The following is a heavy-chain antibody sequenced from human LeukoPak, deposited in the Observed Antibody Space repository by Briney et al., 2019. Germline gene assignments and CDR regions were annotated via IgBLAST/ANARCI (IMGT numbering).Heavy chain of an antibody. Sequence: PGGSLRLSCAASGFTVSSNYMSWVRQAPGKGLEWVSVISGSGDSTYYADSVKGRFTISRDNSKNTLYLQMNSLRAEDTAVYYCAKSRYFAWLVRVGHDAFDIWGQGTMVTVS. D-gene: IGHD3-9*01. V-gene: IGHV3-23*01. CDR1: GFTVSSNY. CDR3: AKSRYFAWLVRVGHDAFDI. CDR2: ISGSGDST. J-gene: IGHJ3*02.